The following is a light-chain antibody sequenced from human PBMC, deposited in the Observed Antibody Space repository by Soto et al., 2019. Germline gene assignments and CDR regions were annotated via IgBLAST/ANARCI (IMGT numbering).Light chain of an antibody. CDR3: QLYGSPPLYT. CDR1: QSVRSSY. J-gene: IGKJ2*01. CDR2: GAS. Sequence: ETVLTQSPATLSLSPGERATLSCRASQSVRSSYLAWYQQKPGQAPRLLIYGASSRATGIPDRFSGSGSGTDFTLTISRLEPEDFAVYYCQLYGSPPLYTFGLGTKLEIK. V-gene: IGKV3-20*01.